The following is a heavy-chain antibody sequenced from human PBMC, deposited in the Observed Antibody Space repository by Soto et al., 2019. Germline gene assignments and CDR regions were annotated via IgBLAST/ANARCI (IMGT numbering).Heavy chain of an antibody. CDR2: IKSKTDGGTT. V-gene: IGHV3-15*07. J-gene: IGHJ4*02. Sequence: WVGRIKSKTDGGTTDYAAPVKGRFTISRDDSKNTLYLQMNSLKTEDTAVYYCTTDQYYYDSSGYYYFDYWGQGTLVTVSS. CDR3: TTDQYYYDSSGYYYFDY. D-gene: IGHD3-22*01.